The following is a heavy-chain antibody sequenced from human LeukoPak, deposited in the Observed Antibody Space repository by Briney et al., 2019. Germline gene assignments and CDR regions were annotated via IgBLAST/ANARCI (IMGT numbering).Heavy chain of an antibody. CDR1: GFTFSSYG. D-gene: IGHD3-22*01. V-gene: IGHV3-33*01. Sequence: PGGSLRLSCAASGFTFSSYGMHWVRQAPGKGLEWVAVIWYDGSNKYYADSVKGRFTISRDNSKNTLYLQMNGLRAEDTAVYYCAGDGDSSGYYYFDYWGQGTLVTVSS. CDR3: AGDGDSSGYYYFDY. CDR2: IWYDGSNK. J-gene: IGHJ4*02.